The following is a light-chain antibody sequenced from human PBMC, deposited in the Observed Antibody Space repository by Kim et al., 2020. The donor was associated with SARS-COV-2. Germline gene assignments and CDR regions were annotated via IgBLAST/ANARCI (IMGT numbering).Light chain of an antibody. CDR2: AVF. J-gene: IGKJ4*01. CDR3: QYYESSLT. Sequence: EIVLTQSPGTLSVSPGERVTLSCRTSQTVSNRYLGWFQQKPGQAPRLLIYAVFSRATVTPDRFSGSGSGTDFTLTISRLEPEDFAVYYCQYYESSLTFGGGTKVDIK. CDR1: QTVSNRY. V-gene: IGKV3-20*01.